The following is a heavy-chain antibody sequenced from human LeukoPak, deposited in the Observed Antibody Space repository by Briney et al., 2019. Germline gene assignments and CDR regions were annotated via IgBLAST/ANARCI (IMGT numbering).Heavy chain of an antibody. D-gene: IGHD3-22*01. Sequence: GGSLRLSCAASGFTFSSYSMNWVRQAPGKGLEWVSSISSSSSYIYYADSVKGRFTISRDNAKNSLHLQMNSLRAEDTAVYYCARDSDCYDSSGWEAFDIWGQGTMVTVSS. CDR3: ARDSDCYDSSGWEAFDI. CDR1: GFTFSSYS. V-gene: IGHV3-21*01. CDR2: ISSSSSYI. J-gene: IGHJ3*02.